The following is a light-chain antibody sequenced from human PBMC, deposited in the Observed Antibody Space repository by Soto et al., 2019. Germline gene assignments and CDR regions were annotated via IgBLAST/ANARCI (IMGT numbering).Light chain of an antibody. Sequence: QSVLTQPRSVSGSPGQSVTISCTGTSSDVGTFYFVSWYQQYPDKGPKLIIYDVPERPSGVPDRFSGSKSGNTASLTISGLQAEDEADYYCASYTSSSTSVIFGRGTKLTVL. J-gene: IGLJ2*01. CDR1: SSDVGTFYF. CDR3: ASYTSSSTSVI. CDR2: DVP. V-gene: IGLV2-11*01.